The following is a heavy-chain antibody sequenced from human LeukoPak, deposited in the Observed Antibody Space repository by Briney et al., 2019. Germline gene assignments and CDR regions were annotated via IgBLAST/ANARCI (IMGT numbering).Heavy chain of an antibody. V-gene: IGHV3-21*01. J-gene: IGHJ4*02. CDR1: GSTFSSYS. CDR3: AIDGMGATEGFDY. D-gene: IGHD1-26*01. Sequence: GWSLRPSYAASGSTFSSYSMSWVRQAPGKGREWGSTIISSSSYIYYAYLVKGRFTISRDNAENSLYLQMNSLIAEDTAVYYGAIDGMGATEGFDYWGQGTLVTVSS. CDR2: IISSSSYI.